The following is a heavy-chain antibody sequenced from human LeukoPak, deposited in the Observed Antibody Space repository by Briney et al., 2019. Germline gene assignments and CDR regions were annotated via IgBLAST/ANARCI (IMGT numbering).Heavy chain of an antibody. CDR2: ISGSGGST. V-gene: IGHV3-23*01. J-gene: IGHJ4*02. CDR1: GLTFSSYA. D-gene: IGHD6-19*01. CDR3: PKPSRAGTIDF. Sequence: PWGSLRLSCTASGLTFSSYAISWVRQAQGKGLELVSAISGSGGSTYCADSVKGRFTISRDNSKKTLYLQMISLRAEDTADYSYPKPSRAGTIDFGDQGTRVRVS.